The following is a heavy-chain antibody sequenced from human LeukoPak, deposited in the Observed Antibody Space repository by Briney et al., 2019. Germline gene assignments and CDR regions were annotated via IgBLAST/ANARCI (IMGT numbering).Heavy chain of an antibody. Sequence: SVKVSCKASGGTFSSYAISWVRPAPGQGLEWMVRIIAIFGTANYAQKFQGRVTITTDESTSTAYMELSSLRSDDKAVYYCARDDGPYSSAFGDYDYYMDFWGKGTTVTVSS. CDR1: GGTFSSYA. CDR3: ARDDGPYSSAFGDYDYYMDF. CDR2: IIAIFGTA. V-gene: IGHV1-69*05. D-gene: IGHD6-6*01. J-gene: IGHJ6*03.